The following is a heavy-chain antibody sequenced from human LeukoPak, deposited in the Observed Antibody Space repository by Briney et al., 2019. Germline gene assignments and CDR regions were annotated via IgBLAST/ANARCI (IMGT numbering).Heavy chain of an antibody. V-gene: IGHV3-66*02. J-gene: IGHJ3*02. CDR2: IYSGGST. CDR3: AREIVVVPYDAFDI. Sequence: GSLRLSCAASGFTVSSNYMSWVRQAPGKGLEWVSVIYSGGSTYYADSVKGRFTISRDNSKNTLYLQMNSLRAEDTAVYYCAREIVVVPYDAFDIWGQGTMVTASS. D-gene: IGHD3-22*01. CDR1: GFTVSSNY.